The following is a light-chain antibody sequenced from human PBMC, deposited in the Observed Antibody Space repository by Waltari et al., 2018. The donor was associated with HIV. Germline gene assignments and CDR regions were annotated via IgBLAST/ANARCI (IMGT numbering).Light chain of an antibody. CDR1: TSNIGTNF. J-gene: IGLJ2*01. Sequence: QPVLTQPPSVSAAPGQPVSLSCPGFTSNIGTNFVSWYPQLPGKAPKPLIFDNNKRPSGIPDRVSASKSGTSATLAITGLQTGDEGDYYCGTWDNSLKTVVFGGGTKVTVL. CDR2: DNN. CDR3: GTWDNSLKTVV. V-gene: IGLV1-51*01.